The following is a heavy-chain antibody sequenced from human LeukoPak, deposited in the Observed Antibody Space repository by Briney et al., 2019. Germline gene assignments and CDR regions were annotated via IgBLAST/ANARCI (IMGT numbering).Heavy chain of an antibody. D-gene: IGHD3-10*01. CDR2: IYYSGST. CDR3: ARDRRTKWFGELSPPEGYYYMDV. J-gene: IGHJ6*03. Sequence: PSETLSLTCTVSGGSISSSSYYWDWIRQPPGKGLEWIGSIYYSGSTYYNPSLKSRVTMSVDTSKNQFSLKLSSVTAADTAVYYCARDRRTKWFGELSPPEGYYYMDVWGKGTTVTISS. CDR1: GGSISSSSYY. V-gene: IGHV4-39*07.